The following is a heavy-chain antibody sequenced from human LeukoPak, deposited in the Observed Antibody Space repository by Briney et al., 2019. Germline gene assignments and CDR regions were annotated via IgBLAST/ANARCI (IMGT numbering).Heavy chain of an antibody. V-gene: IGHV1-46*01. CDR3: ARLSIVGAPAY. D-gene: IGHD1-26*01. J-gene: IGHJ4*02. CDR2: INPSGGST. CDR1: GGTFSSYA. Sequence: ASVKVSCKASGGTFSSYAINWVRQAPGQGLEWMGIINPSGGSTSHAQKFQGRVTMTRDTSTSTVYMELSSLRSEDTAVYYCARLSIVGAPAYWGQGTLVTISS.